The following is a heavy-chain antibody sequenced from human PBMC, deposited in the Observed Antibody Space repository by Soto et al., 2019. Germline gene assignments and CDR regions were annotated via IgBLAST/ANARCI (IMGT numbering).Heavy chain of an antibody. CDR1: GGSFSGYY. J-gene: IGHJ6*02. V-gene: IGHV4-34*01. Sequence: QVQLQQWGAGLLKPSETLSLTCAVYGGSFSGYYWSWIRQPPGKGLEWIGEINHSGSTNYNPSLKSRVTISVDTSKNQFSLKLSSVTAADTAVYYCARMRRVAVVGRVYGMDVWGQGTTVTVSS. CDR2: INHSGST. D-gene: IGHD6-19*01. CDR3: ARMRRVAVVGRVYGMDV.